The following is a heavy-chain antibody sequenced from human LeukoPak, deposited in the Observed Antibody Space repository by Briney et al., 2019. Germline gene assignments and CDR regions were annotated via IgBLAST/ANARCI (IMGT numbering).Heavy chain of an antibody. V-gene: IGHV3-53*01. Sequence: GGSLRLSCTASGSTVSNTYVTWVRQAPGKGLDWASVIYTGGHIYYADSVKGRFTISSDYSKNTVYLQLNNLRAEDTAIYYCARDRRSGWGHAFDVWGHGTMVTVSS. CDR2: IYTGGHI. J-gene: IGHJ3*01. D-gene: IGHD6-19*01. CDR3: ARDRRSGWGHAFDV. CDR1: GSTVSNTY.